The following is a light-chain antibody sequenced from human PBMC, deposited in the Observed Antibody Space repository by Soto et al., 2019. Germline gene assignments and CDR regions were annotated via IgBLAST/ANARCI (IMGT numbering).Light chain of an antibody. CDR3: QQSYRTPLT. CDR2: AAS. J-gene: IGKJ4*01. V-gene: IGKV1-39*01. CDR1: QSISSY. Sequence: DIQMTQSPSSLSASVGDRVNITCRASQSISSYLNWYQQKPGKAPKLLIYAASSLQSGVPSSFSGSGSGTDFTLTISSLQPEDFATYYCQQSYRTPLTFGGGTKVEIK.